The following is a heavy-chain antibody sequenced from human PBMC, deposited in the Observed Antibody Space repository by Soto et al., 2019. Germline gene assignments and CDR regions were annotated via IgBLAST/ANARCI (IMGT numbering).Heavy chain of an antibody. D-gene: IGHD3-9*01. CDR1: GFTFSGYS. CDR3: AREDILGVRSFDY. CDR2: ISSGSKTI. Sequence: GGSLSLSCAASGFTFSGYSVNWVRQAPGKGLEWVSYISSGSKTIYYAESVKGRFTVSRDNARNSQYLQMNSLRDEDTAVYYCAREDILGVRSFDYWGQGTLVTVSS. V-gene: IGHV3-48*02. J-gene: IGHJ4*02.